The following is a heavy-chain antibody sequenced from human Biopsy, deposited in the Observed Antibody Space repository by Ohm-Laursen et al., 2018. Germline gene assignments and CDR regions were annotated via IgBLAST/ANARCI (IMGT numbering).Heavy chain of an antibody. D-gene: IGHD3-9*01. V-gene: IGHV4-4*07. CDR3: ARGSLKMDY. Sequence: SDTLSLTCTVSGTSLSNFYWSWIRQPAGKGLEWIGRIFPTGITSYNPSLKSRVTMSVDTSKNEFSLRLTSVTAADTAVYYCARGSLKMDYWGQGTLVTVSS. CDR2: IFPTGIT. J-gene: IGHJ4*02. CDR1: GTSLSNFY.